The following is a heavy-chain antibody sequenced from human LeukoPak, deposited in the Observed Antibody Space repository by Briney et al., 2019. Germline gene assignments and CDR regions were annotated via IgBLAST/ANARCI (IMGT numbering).Heavy chain of an antibody. Sequence: PGGSLRLSCAASGFTFSNAWMSWGRQAPGKGLECVCRIKSKTDGGTTDYAAPVKGRFTISRDDSKNTLYLQMNSLKTEDTAVYYCTTVIRAEETYYDILTGYVDDAFDIWGQGTMVTVSS. V-gene: IGHV3-15*01. J-gene: IGHJ3*02. CDR3: TTVIRAEETYYDILTGYVDDAFDI. D-gene: IGHD3-9*01. CDR2: IKSKTDGGTT. CDR1: GFTFSNAW.